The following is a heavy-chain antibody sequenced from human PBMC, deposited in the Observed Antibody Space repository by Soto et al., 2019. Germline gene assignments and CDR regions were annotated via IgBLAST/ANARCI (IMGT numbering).Heavy chain of an antibody. J-gene: IGHJ4*02. CDR1: GGSFSGYY. CDR2: INHSGST. Sequence: PSETLSLTCAVYGGSFSGYYWSWIRQPPGKGLEWIGEINHSGSTNYNLSLKSRVTILVDRSKNQFSLKLSSVTAADTAVYYCAREDYDYVWGSYRFDYWGQGTLVTVSS. CDR3: AREDYDYVWGSYRFDY. D-gene: IGHD3-16*02. V-gene: IGHV4-34*01.